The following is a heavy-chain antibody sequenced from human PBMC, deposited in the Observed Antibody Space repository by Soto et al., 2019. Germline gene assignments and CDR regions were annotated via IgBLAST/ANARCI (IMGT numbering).Heavy chain of an antibody. CDR3: ARAGSYSHYFDY. J-gene: IGHJ4*02. D-gene: IGHD1-26*01. V-gene: IGHV1-3*01. CDR2: INAGNGNT. CDR1: GYTFTSYA. Sequence: GASVKVSCKASGYTFTSYAMHWVRQAPGQRLEWVGWINAGNGNTKYSQKLQGRVTITRDTSASTAYMELRSLRSEDTAVYYCARAGSYSHYFDYWGQGTLVTVSS.